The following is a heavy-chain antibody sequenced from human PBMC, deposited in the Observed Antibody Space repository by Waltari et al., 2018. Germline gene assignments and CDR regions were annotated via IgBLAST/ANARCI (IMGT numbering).Heavy chain of an antibody. CDR3: ATQSWSNFEY. Sequence: EVQLVESGGGLVQPGGSLRLSCAASEFTVAYYWVTWVRQAPGKGLEWVANIKEDGSEKYYVDSVKGRFTISRDNAKNSLYLQMSSLRVEDTAVYYCATQSWSNFEYWGQGTLVTVSS. V-gene: IGHV3-7*01. D-gene: IGHD3-3*01. CDR1: EFTVAYYW. J-gene: IGHJ4*02. CDR2: IKEDGSEK.